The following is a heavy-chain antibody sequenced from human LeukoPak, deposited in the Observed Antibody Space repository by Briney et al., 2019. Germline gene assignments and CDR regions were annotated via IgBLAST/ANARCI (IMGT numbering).Heavy chain of an antibody. CDR3: ARRHCTSGSCYDY. D-gene: IGHD2-15*01. CDR1: GYSFTSYC. V-gene: IGHV5-51*01. Sequence: GESLKISCKTSGYSFTSYCIGWVRQMSGRGLEWMGIICPGDSDTRYSPSFQGQVTFSADKSISTAYLQWSSLKASDTAMFYCARRHCTSGSCYDYWGQGTLVTVSS. J-gene: IGHJ4*02. CDR2: ICPGDSDT.